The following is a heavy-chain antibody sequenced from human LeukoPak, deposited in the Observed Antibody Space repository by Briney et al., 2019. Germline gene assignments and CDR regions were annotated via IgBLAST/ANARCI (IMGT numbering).Heavy chain of an antibody. Sequence: PSGTLSLTCAVSGGSISSSNWWSWVRQPPGKGLEWIGEIYHSGSTNYSPSLKSRVTISVDKSKNQFSLKLSSVTAADTAVYYCASAYGSGSLQYYFDYWGQGTLVTVSS. CDR3: ASAYGSGSLQYYFDY. J-gene: IGHJ4*02. CDR2: IYHSGST. CDR1: GGSISSSNW. V-gene: IGHV4-4*02. D-gene: IGHD3-10*01.